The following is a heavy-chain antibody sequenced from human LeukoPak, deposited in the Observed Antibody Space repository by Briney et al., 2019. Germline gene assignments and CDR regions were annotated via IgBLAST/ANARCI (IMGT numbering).Heavy chain of an antibody. CDR3: AKCLVGTTFFCAFDI. Sequence: HPGGSLRLSCAASGFTFSSYAMSWVRQAPGKGLEWVSTISGSGGNTFYADSVKGRFTISRDNSKNTLYLQMNSLRAEDTAMYYCAKCLVGTTFFCAFDIWGQGTMVTVSS. V-gene: IGHV3-23*01. CDR1: GFTFSSYA. J-gene: IGHJ3*02. D-gene: IGHD1-26*01. CDR2: ISGSGGNT.